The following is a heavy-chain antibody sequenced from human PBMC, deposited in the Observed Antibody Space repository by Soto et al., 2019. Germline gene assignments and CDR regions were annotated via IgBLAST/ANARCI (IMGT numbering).Heavy chain of an antibody. Sequence: QVQLVQSGAEVKKPGSSVKVSCKASGGTFSNYVVFWVRQATGQGLEWMGRITPFNGIANYANSFYGRVTISADESMTTAYMELRSLRSEDTAMYYCARGAFDSANFPLWYFDLWGRGTLVSVSS. CDR3: ARGAFDSANFPLWYFDL. J-gene: IGHJ2*01. CDR2: ITPFNGIA. V-gene: IGHV1-69*04. D-gene: IGHD3-9*01. CDR1: GGTFSNYV.